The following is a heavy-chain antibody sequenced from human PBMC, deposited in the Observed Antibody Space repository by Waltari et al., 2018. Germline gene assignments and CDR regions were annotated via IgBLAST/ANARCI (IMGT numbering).Heavy chain of an antibody. Sequence: EVQLVESGGGLVKPGGSLRLSCAASGFTFSSYSMNWVRQAPGKGLEWVSSISSRSSYIYYAYSVKGRFTISRDNAKNSLYLQMNSLRAEDTAVYYCARDGSEVGVVISWGQGTLVTVSS. D-gene: IGHD3-3*01. CDR2: ISSRSSYI. J-gene: IGHJ4*02. V-gene: IGHV3-21*01. CDR1: GFTFSSYS. CDR3: ARDGSEVGVVIS.